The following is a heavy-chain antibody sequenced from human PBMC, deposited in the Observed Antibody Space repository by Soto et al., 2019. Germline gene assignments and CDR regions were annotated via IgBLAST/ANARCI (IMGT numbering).Heavy chain of an antibody. CDR2: IYYSGST. J-gene: IGHJ4*02. Sequence: ASEALSLTCTVSCGSLSSFYWSWIRQPPGKGLEWIVYIYYSGSTNYTPSLKSRVTISVDTSKNQFSLKLSSVTAADTAVYYCARSDGRYWGQGTLVTVSS. CDR3: ARSDGRY. V-gene: IGHV4-59*01. CDR1: CGSLSSFY.